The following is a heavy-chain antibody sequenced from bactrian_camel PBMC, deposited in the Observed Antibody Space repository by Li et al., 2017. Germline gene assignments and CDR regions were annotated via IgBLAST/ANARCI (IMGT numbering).Heavy chain of an antibody. V-gene: IGHV3-2*01. CDR2: IASDGSAS. CDR3: STSTDGWSL. CDR1: GFTFSSYH. J-gene: IGHJ4*01. D-gene: IGHD6*01. Sequence: HVQLVESGGGLVQPGGSLRLSCAASGFTFSSYHIRWVRQAPGKGLEWVSNIASDGSASYYADSVKARFTISRDNAKNTVYLQMNSLKSEDTALYYCSTSTDGWSLWGQGTQVTVS.